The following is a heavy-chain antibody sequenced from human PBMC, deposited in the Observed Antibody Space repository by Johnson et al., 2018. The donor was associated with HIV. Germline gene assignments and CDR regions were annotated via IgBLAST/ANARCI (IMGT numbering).Heavy chain of an antibody. D-gene: IGHD6-13*01. CDR2: ISGDGSSS. V-gene: IGHV3-74*02. J-gene: IGHJ3*02. CDR3: ARVGQLARTHAFDI. Sequence: VQLVESGGGVVQPGRSLRLSCAASGFTFSSYDMHWVRQVPGKGLMWVSRISGDGSSSSYADSVQGRFTISRDNAKNTLYLQLNSLRVEDTAVYYCARVGQLARTHAFDIWGQGTMVTVSS. CDR1: GFTFSSYD.